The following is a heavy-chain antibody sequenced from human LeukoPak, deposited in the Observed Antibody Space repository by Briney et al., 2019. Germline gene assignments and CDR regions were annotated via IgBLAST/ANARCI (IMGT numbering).Heavy chain of an antibody. J-gene: IGHJ4*02. CDR1: GGSISSDTYF. D-gene: IGHD3-22*01. Sequence: PSETLSLTCTVSGGSISSDTYFWSWIRQPAGKGLEWIGRISSTGRTDYNPSLTSRVTISIDTPKNQISMKLSSVTAADTAVYYCARVYYHSVVDSCFDYWGQGTLVTVSS. CDR3: ARVYYHSVVDSCFDY. CDR2: ISSTGRT. V-gene: IGHV4-61*02.